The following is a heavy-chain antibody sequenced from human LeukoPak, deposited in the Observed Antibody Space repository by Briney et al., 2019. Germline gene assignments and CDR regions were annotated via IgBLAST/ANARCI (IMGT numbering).Heavy chain of an antibody. CDR2: ISDSGSST. CDR1: GFTFSGYA. D-gene: IGHD3-22*01. V-gene: IGHV3-23*01. J-gene: IGHJ4*02. Sequence: GGSLRLSCAASGFTFSGYAMSWVRQAPGKGLEWVSAISDSGSSTYYADSVKGRFTISRDNSKNTLHLQMNSLRAEDTAVYYCAKFADSSGYDYWGQGTLVTVSS. CDR3: AKFADSSGYDY.